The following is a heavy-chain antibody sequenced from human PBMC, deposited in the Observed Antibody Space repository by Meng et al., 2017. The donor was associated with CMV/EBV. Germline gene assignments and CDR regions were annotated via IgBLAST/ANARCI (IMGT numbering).Heavy chain of an antibody. CDR2: INPSGGST. V-gene: IGHV1-46*01. J-gene: IGHJ5*02. D-gene: IGHD2-2*01. CDR1: GYTFTSYY. CDR3: ARGGGPIVGVPAAISPYNWFDP. Sequence: QVPLVRFGASVKKPGDSVQVSCKASGYTFTSYYMHWERQAPGQGLEWMGIINPSGGSTSYAQKFQGRVTMTRDTSTSTVYMELSSLRSEDTAVYYCARGGGPIVGVPAAISPYNWFDPWGQGTLVTVSS.